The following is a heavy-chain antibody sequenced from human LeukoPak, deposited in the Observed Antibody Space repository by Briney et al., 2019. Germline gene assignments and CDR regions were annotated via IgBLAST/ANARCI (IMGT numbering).Heavy chain of an antibody. J-gene: IGHJ3*02. V-gene: IGHV3-30-3*01. CDR3: ARDPGLVVPAADAFDI. Sequence: GGSLRLSCAASGFTFSSYAMHWVRQAPRKGLEGVAVISYDGSNKYYADSVKGRFTISRDNSKNTLYLQMNSLRAEDTAVYYCARDPGLVVPAADAFDIWGQGTMVTVSS. D-gene: IGHD2-2*01. CDR1: GFTFSSYA. CDR2: ISYDGSNK.